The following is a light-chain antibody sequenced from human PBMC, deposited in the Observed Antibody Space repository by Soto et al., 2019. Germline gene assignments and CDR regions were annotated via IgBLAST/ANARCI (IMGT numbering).Light chain of an antibody. Sequence: IVMTQSPATLSVSPGERATLSCRASQNIYSNIAWYQQRPGQAPRLLIYRASTRAPGVPARFSGSGSGTDVNLTISSLQSEDFAVYSCLQYHNLWAFGRGTQVEIK. J-gene: IGKJ4*01. CDR2: RAS. CDR1: QNIYSN. V-gene: IGKV3-15*01. CDR3: LQYHNLWA.